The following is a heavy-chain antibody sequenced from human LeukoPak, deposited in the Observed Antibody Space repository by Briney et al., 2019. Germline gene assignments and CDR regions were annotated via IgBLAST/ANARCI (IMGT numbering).Heavy chain of an antibody. CDR1: GFTFSSYS. Sequence: PGGSLRLSCAASGFTFSSYSMNWVRQAPGKGLEWVSSISSSSSYIYYADSVKGRFTISRDNAKNSLYLQMNSLRAEDTAVYYCARGSKHRSIVVVPAAISDPWGQGTLVTVSS. CDR2: ISSSSSYI. D-gene: IGHD2-2*02. V-gene: IGHV3-21*01. CDR3: ARGSKHRSIVVVPAAISDP. J-gene: IGHJ5*02.